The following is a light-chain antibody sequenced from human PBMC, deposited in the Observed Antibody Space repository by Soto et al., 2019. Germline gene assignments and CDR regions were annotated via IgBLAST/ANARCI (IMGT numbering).Light chain of an antibody. V-gene: IGLV2-14*01. Sequence: QSALTQPASVSGSLGQLITISCIGTGGNVGAFNYVSWYLQYPGKAPKLMIYEVGNRPSGVSNRFSGSKSGNTASLTIPGLQAEDEADYYCCSYASGSIYVFGTGTKLTVL. CDR2: EVG. J-gene: IGLJ1*01. CDR1: GGNVGAFNY. CDR3: CSYASGSIYV.